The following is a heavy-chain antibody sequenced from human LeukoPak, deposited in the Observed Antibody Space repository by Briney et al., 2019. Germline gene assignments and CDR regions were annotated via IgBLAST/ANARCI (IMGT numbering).Heavy chain of an antibody. Sequence: PGGSLRLSCAASGFTFSDYYMSWIRQAPGKGLEWVSYISSSGSTIYYADSVKGRFTISRDNAKNSLYLQMNSLRAEDTAVYYCAREDTCCSSTSCYGRWFDPWGQGTLVTVSS. J-gene: IGHJ5*02. CDR3: AREDTCCSSTSCYGRWFDP. CDR1: GFTFSDYY. D-gene: IGHD2-2*01. V-gene: IGHV3-11*04. CDR2: ISSSGSTI.